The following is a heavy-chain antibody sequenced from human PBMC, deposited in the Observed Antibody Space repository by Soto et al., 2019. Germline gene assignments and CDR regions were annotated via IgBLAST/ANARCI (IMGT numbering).Heavy chain of an antibody. Sequence: EVQLVESGGGLVQPGGSLRLSCAASGFTFSSYDMHWVRQATGKGLEWVSAIGTAGDTYYPGSVKGRFTISRENAKNSWYLQMNSRRAEDTAVYHCARGDSGTPSDDAFDIWGQGTMVTVSS. J-gene: IGHJ3*02. V-gene: IGHV3-13*01. CDR1: GFTFSSYD. CDR2: IGTAGDT. CDR3: ARGDSGTPSDDAFDI. D-gene: IGHD1-26*01.